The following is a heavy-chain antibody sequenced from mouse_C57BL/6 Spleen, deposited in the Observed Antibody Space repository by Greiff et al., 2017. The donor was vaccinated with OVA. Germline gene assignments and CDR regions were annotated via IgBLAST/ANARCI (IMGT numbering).Heavy chain of an antibody. J-gene: IGHJ2*01. V-gene: IGHV1-54*01. CDR1: GYAFTSYL. D-gene: IGHD1-1*01. CDR2: INPGSGGT. Sequence: QVQLQQSGAELVRPGTSVKVSCKASGYAFTSYLIEWVKQRPGQGLEWIGVINPGSGGTNYNEKFKGKATLTADKSSSTAYMQLSSLTSEDSAVYFCARGDYYGSTTDYWGQGTTLTVSS. CDR3: ARGDYYGSTTDY.